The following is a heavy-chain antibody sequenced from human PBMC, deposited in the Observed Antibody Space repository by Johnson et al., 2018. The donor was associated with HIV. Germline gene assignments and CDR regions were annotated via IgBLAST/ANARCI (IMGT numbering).Heavy chain of an antibody. CDR1: GFTLSRYD. J-gene: IGHJ3*02. CDR3: ASTSSGWFYAFDI. Sequence: VQLVESGGGLVQPGGSLRLSCAASGFTLSRYDMHWVRQPTGKGLEWVSGIGTSGDPYSGSVKGRFPVSRDNSKNTLYLQMNSLRAEDTAVYYCASTSSGWFYAFDIWGQGTMVTVSS. CDR2: IGTSGDP. D-gene: IGHD6-19*01. V-gene: IGHV3-13*05.